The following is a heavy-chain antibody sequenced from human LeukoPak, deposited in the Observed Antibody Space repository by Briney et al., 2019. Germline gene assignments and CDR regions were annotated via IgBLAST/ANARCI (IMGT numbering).Heavy chain of an antibody. Sequence: PGGSLRLSCAASGFTFSSYGMHWVRQAPGKGLEWVAFISYDGSNKYYADSVKGRFTISRDNSKNTLYLQMNSLRAEDTAVYYCARNRHGDPDYWGQGTLVTVSS. V-gene: IGHV3-30*03. CDR3: ARNRHGDPDY. J-gene: IGHJ4*02. CDR2: ISYDGSNK. CDR1: GFTFSSYG. D-gene: IGHD4-17*01.